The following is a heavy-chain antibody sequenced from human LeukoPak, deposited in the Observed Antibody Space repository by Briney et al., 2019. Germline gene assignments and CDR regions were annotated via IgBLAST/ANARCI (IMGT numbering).Heavy chain of an antibody. V-gene: IGHV3-23*01. J-gene: IGHJ6*02. Sequence: GGSLRLSCAASGFTFSSYAMSWVRQAPGKGLEWVSGISGRDGNTYYADSVKGRFTISRDNSKNTLYLQMNSLRPEDTALYYCVKDMNPGGADVWGQGTTVTVSS. CDR3: VKDMNPGGADV. CDR2: ISGRDGNT. D-gene: IGHD3-10*01. CDR1: GFTFSSYA.